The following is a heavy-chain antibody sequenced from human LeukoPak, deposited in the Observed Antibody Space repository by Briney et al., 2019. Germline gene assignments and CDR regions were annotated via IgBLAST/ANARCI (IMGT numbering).Heavy chain of an antibody. CDR1: GFTFSSYW. CDR2: MNSDGSST. CDR3: ATRESRFIAVAGTWFDP. Sequence: GGSLRLSCAASGFTFSSYWMHWVRQAPGKGLVWVSRMNSDGSSTSNADSVKGRFTISRDNSKNTLYLQMNSLRAEDTAVYYCATRESRFIAVAGTWFDPWGQGTLVTVSS. J-gene: IGHJ5*02. D-gene: IGHD6-19*01. V-gene: IGHV3-74*01.